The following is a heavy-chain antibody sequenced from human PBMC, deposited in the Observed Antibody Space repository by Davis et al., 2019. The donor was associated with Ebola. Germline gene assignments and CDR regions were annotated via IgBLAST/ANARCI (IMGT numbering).Heavy chain of an antibody. J-gene: IGHJ6*02. CDR3: ARATITVFGVAIYAMDV. D-gene: IGHD3-3*01. CDR2: TYHRSKWYD. CDR1: GDSVSSSAAV. Sequence: SETLSLTCAISGDSVSSSAAVWHWIRQSPSGGLEWLGTTYHRSKWYDDYALSLKSRITINADTSKNQISLHLKSVTPEDTAVYYCARATITVFGVAIYAMDVWGQGTTVIVSS. V-gene: IGHV6-1*01.